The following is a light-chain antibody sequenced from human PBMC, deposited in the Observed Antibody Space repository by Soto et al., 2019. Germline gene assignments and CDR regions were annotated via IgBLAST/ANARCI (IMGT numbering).Light chain of an antibody. CDR3: QPYDSSRT. CDR1: QTISNNY. Sequence: EIVLTQSPGTLSLSPGEGATLFCRASQTISNNYLAWYQQKPGQAPRLLIYGASTRATGIPDRFSGVGSGTDFTLTISRLEPEDFAVYYCQPYDSSRTFGQGTKVELK. V-gene: IGKV3-20*01. J-gene: IGKJ1*01. CDR2: GAS.